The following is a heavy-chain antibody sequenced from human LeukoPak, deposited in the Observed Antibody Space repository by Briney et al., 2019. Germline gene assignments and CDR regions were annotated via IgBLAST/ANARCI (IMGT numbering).Heavy chain of an antibody. CDR1: GGSISSGSYY. V-gene: IGHV4-61*02. CDR2: IYTSGST. CDR3: ARSRITMIVGAFDI. D-gene: IGHD3-22*01. J-gene: IGHJ3*02. Sequence: SETLSLTCTVSGGSISSGSYYWSWIRQPAGKGLEWIGRIYTSGSTNYNPSLKSRVTISVDTSKNQFSLKLSSVTAAVTAVYYCARSRITMIVGAFDIWGQGTMVTVSS.